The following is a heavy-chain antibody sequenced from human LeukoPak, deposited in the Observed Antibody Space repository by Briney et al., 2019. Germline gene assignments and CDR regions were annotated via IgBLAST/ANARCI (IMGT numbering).Heavy chain of an antibody. CDR1: GFTFSSYW. CDR3: AKGVVAATNAAYYGMDV. Sequence: GGSLRLSCAASGFTFSSYWMHWVRQAPGKGLEWVAVISYDESDKYYADSVKGRFTISRDNSKNTLYLQMNSLRPEDTAVYYCAKGVVAATNAAYYGMDVRGQGTTVTVSS. D-gene: IGHD2-15*01. J-gene: IGHJ6*02. CDR2: ISYDESDK. V-gene: IGHV3-30*18.